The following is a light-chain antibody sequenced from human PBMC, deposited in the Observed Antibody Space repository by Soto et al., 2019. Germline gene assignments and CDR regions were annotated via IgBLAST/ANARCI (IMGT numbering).Light chain of an antibody. CDR1: QSISRY. CDR2: AAY. CDR3: QQRYSTPLT. Sequence: IQMSQSPSSLSASVVDRVTITCRASQSISRYLNWYTPTKGKAPKIMIYAAYSLQSGVPSRLSGSGSGKDLTLTLSSLQPEEGATDYGQQRYSTPLTFGQGPKVDIK. V-gene: IGKV1-39*01. J-gene: IGKJ1*01.